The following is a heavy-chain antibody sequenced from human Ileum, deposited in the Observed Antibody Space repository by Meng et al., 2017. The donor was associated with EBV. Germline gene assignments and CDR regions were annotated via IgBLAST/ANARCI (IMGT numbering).Heavy chain of an antibody. CDR2: IYYRGNT. CDR1: GGSISTGNFY. V-gene: IGHV4-39*07. J-gene: IGHJ4*02. CDR3: ASAYDYGDYEAFAY. Sequence: LQLAEAGPGLVQPSETLSLTCTVSGGSISTGNFYWGWIRQSPGKALECIGTIYYRGNTFYNPSLKSRLTISIATSKNEFSLTLRSVTAADTALYYCASAYDYGDYEAFAYWGPGSLVTVSS. D-gene: IGHD4-17*01.